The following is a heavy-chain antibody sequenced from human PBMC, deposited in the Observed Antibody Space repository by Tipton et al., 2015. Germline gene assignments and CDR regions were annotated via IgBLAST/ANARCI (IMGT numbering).Heavy chain of an antibody. CDR3: ARARGRHGGLFDP. J-gene: IGHJ5*02. D-gene: IGHD4-23*01. CDR2: IFYDWST. CDR1: GASLSRSY. V-gene: IGHV4-59*01. Sequence: TLSLTCTVSGASLSRSYWSWIRQPPGKGLEWIGYIFYDWSTNYNPSLKSRLTISVDTTKNQFSLRLSSVTAADTAVYYCARARGRHGGLFDPWGQGILVTVSS.